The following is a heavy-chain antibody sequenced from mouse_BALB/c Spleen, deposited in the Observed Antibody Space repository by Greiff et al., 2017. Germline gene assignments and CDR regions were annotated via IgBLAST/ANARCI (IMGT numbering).Heavy chain of an antibody. CDR1: GFSLTSYG. CDR2: IWSDGST. V-gene: IGHV2-6-2*01. D-gene: IGHD1-1*01. J-gene: IGHJ4*01. CDR3: ARGHYYGSSPYAMDY. Sequence: VKLEESGPDLVAPSQSLSITCTVSGFSLTSYGVHWVRQPPGKGLEWLVVIWSDGSTTYNSALKSRLSISKDNSKSQVFLKMNSLQTDDTAMYYCARGHYYGSSPYAMDYWGQGTSVTVSS.